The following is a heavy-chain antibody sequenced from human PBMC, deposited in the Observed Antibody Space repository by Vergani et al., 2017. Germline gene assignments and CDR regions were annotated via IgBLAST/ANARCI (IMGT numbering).Heavy chain of an antibody. CDR1: GGTFSSYT. V-gene: IGHV1-69*02. Sequence: QVQLVQSGAEVKKPGSSVKVSCKASGGTFSSYTISWVRQAPGQGLEWMGRIIPILGIANYAQKFQGRVTITADKSTSTAYMELSSLRSEDTAVYYCATALAGITMVRGARPYYYGMDVWGQGTTVTVSS. CDR2: IIPILGIA. CDR3: ATALAGITMVRGARPYYYGMDV. D-gene: IGHD3-10*01. J-gene: IGHJ6*02.